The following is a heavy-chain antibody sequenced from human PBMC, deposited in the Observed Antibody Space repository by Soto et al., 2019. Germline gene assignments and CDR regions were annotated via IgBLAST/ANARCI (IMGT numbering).Heavy chain of an antibody. CDR2: IGSSGST. CDR1: GFTFDTYA. Sequence: GGSLRLSCVASGFTFDTYALNWVRQAPGKGLEWVSAIGSSGSTYYADSVRGRFTISRDTPKKTLYLQMNSLRVEDTAKYYCAKGFRSLEWYSLAPFDYWGQGALVTVSS. V-gene: IGHV3-23*01. D-gene: IGHD3-3*01. CDR3: AKGFRSLEWYSLAPFDY. J-gene: IGHJ4*02.